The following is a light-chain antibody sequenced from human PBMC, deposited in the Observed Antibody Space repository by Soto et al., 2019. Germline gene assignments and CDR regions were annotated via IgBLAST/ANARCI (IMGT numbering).Light chain of an antibody. J-gene: IGLJ1*01. CDR2: GNS. Sequence: HSELTQAPSGSGVPGQRGSISCTRSSSNIGAGYDVHWYQQLPGTAPKLLIYGNSNRPSGVPDRFSGSKSGTSASLAITGLQAEDEADYYCQSYDSSLSGSIVFGTGTKVTVL. CDR3: QSYDSSLSGSIV. V-gene: IGLV1-40*01. CDR1: SSNIGAGYD.